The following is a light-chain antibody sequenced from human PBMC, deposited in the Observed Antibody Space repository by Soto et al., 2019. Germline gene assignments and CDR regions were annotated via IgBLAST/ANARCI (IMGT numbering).Light chain of an antibody. J-gene: IGLJ3*02. V-gene: IGLV2-23*01. CDR3: CSYAGSSTWV. CDR2: EDN. Sequence: QSALTQPASVSGSPGQSITISCTGSNSDVGNYNLVSWHQHHPGKAPKIIIVEDNKRPSGVSNRFSGSKSGNTASLTISGLQAEDEADYYCCSYAGSSTWVFGGGTKLTVL. CDR1: NSDVGNYNL.